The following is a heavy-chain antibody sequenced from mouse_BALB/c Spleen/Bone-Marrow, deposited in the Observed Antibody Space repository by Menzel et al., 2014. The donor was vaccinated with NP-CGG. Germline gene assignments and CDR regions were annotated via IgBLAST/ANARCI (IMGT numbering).Heavy chain of an antibody. Sequence: QVQLQQSGAEPARPGTSVKLSCKASGYTFTDYYINWVKQRTGQGLEWIGEIYPGSGNTYYSEKFKGKATLTADKSSSTVNIHLSSLTSEDSAVYFCARDHYGNYEGFDYWGQGTLVTVSA. J-gene: IGHJ3*01. V-gene: IGHV1-77*01. D-gene: IGHD2-1*01. CDR1: GYTFTDYY. CDR2: IYPGSGNT. CDR3: ARDHYGNYEGFDY.